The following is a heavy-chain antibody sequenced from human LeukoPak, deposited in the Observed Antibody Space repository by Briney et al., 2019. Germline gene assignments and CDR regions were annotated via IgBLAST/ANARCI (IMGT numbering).Heavy chain of an antibody. CDR1: GDSPSSNSAA. V-gene: IGHV6-1*01. J-gene: IGHJ6*02. CDR2: KYYRSKWYN. Sequence: SQTLSLTCAISGDSPSSNSAAWNWITHSPSRSLEWLGRKYYRSKWYNEYAVSVKSRITISPDTSKNQFSLQLNSVTPADTAVYYCAKEDYYYYGMDVWGQGTTVTVSS. CDR3: AKEDYYYYGMDV.